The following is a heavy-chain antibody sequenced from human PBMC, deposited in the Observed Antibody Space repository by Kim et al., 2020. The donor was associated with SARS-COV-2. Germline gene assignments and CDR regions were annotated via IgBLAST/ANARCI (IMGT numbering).Heavy chain of an antibody. J-gene: IGHJ4*02. CDR1: GFTFSSYG. CDR3: ARDASMIVVVITPSFDY. Sequence: GGSLRLSCAASGFTFSSYGMHWVRQAPGKGLEWVAVISYDGSNKYYADSVKGRFTISRDNSKNTLYLQMNSLRAEDTAVYYCARDASMIVVVITPSFDYWGQGTLVTVSS. CDR2: ISYDGSNK. V-gene: IGHV3-33*05. D-gene: IGHD3-22*01.